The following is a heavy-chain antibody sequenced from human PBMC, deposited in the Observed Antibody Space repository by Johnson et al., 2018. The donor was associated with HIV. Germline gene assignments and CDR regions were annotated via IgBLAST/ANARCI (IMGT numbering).Heavy chain of an antibody. CDR1: GFIFDSYG. D-gene: IGHD2-15*01. V-gene: IGHV3-30*02. J-gene: IGHJ3*02. CDR2: IRYDGSNN. CDR3: ARECRYCSGGSCPDAFDI. Sequence: QVQLVESGGGVVQPGGSLRLYCAASGFIFDSYGMHWVRQAPGKGLEWVAFIRYDGSNNFYIESVKGRFTISRDNFKNTLYLQMNSLRAEETAVYYCARECRYCSGGSCPDAFDIWGQGTMVTVSS.